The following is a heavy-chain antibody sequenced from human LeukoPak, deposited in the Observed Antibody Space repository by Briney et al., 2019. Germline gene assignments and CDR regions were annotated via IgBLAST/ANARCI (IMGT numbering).Heavy chain of an antibody. J-gene: IGHJ4*02. CDR1: GGSISSYY. Sequence: SETLSLTCTVSGGSISSYYWSWIRQPPGKGLEWIGYIYYSGSTNYNPSLKSRVTISVDTSKNQFSLKLSSVTAADTAVYYCARHADCSGGSRYSGIGLWGQGTLVTVSS. D-gene: IGHD2-15*01. CDR3: ARHADCSGGSRYSGIGL. V-gene: IGHV4-59*08. CDR2: IYYSGST.